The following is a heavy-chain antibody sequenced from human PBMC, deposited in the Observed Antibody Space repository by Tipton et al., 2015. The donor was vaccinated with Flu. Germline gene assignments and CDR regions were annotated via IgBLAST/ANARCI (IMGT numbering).Heavy chain of an antibody. V-gene: IGHV4-31*03. D-gene: IGHD2/OR15-2a*01. CDR2: MYNSGST. J-gene: IGHJ6*02. Sequence: TLSLTCTVSGGSISSGGSYWSWIRQHPGKGLEWIGYMYNSGSTYYNPSLESRVTISVETSKNQFSLKLRSVTAADTALYYCAKESTRGVALTGGIDVWGQGTTVTVSS. CDR3: AKESTRGVALTGGIDV. CDR1: GGSISSGGSY.